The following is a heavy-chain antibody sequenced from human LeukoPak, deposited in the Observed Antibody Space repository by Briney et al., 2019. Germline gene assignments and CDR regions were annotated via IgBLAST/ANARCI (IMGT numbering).Heavy chain of an antibody. CDR2: ISAYNGNT. CDR3: ARMGSFIYLPGSNRFDP. J-gene: IGHJ5*02. V-gene: IGHV1-18*01. CDR1: GYTFTSYG. Sequence: ASVKVSCKASGYTFTSYGISWVRQAPGQGLEWMGWISAYNGNTNYAQKLQGRVTMTTDTSTSTAYMELRSLRSDDTAVYYCARMGSFIYLPGSNRFDPWGQGTLVTVSS. D-gene: IGHD3-10*01.